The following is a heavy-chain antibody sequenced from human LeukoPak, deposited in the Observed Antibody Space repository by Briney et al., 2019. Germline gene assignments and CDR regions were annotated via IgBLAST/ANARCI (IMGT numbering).Heavy chain of an antibody. V-gene: IGHV3-21*01. Sequence: GGSLRLSCAASGFTFSSYSMNWVRQAPGKGLEWVSSISSSSSYIYYADSVKGRFTISRDNAKNSLYLQMNSLRAEDTAVYYRARDQKGPTVTTFDYWGQGTLVTVSS. CDR1: GFTFSSYS. CDR2: ISSSSSYI. J-gene: IGHJ4*02. D-gene: IGHD4-17*01. CDR3: ARDQKGPTVTTFDY.